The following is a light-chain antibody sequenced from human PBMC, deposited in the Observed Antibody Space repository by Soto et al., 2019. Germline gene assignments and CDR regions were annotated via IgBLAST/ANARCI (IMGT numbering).Light chain of an antibody. CDR3: MQSTQLPPT. CDR2: WAS. Sequence: SVMTQSPDSLAVSLGERATINCKSSQSVLSSSNNQNHLAWYQQKPGQPPRLLIYWASTRESGVPDRFSGSGSGTDFTLEISRVETDDVGIYYCMQSTQLPPTFGQGTRLEI. J-gene: IGKJ5*01. CDR1: QSVLSSSNNQNH. V-gene: IGKV4-1*01.